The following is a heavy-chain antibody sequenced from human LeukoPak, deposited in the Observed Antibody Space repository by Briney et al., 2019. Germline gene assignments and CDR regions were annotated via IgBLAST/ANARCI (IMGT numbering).Heavy chain of an antibody. CDR3: AKDRWELYAFDI. Sequence: PGGSLRLSCAASGFTFSSYGMSWVRQAPGKGLEWVSAISGSGGSTYYADSVKGRFTISRDNSKNTLYLQMNSLRAEDTAVYYCAKDRWELYAFDIWGQGTMVTVSS. CDR2: ISGSGGST. J-gene: IGHJ3*02. CDR1: GFTFSSYG. V-gene: IGHV3-23*01. D-gene: IGHD1-26*01.